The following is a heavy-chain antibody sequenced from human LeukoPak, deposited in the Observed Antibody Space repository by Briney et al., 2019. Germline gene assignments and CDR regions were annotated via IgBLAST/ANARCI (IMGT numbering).Heavy chain of an antibody. D-gene: IGHD3-3*01. V-gene: IGHV3-15*01. Sequence: GGSLRLSCAASGFTFSNAWMSWVRQAPGKGLEWVGRIKSKTDGGTTDYAAPVKGRFTISRDNSKNTLYLQMNSLRAEDTAVYYCAKVNYDFWSGHRDAFDIWGQGTMVAVSS. CDR3: AKVNYDFWSGHRDAFDI. CDR2: IKSKTDGGTT. CDR1: GFTFSNAW. J-gene: IGHJ3*02.